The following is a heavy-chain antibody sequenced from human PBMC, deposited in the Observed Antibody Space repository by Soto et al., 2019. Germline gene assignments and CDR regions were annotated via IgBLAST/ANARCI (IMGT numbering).Heavy chain of an antibody. J-gene: IGHJ4*02. CDR2: ISNGGST. D-gene: IGHD5-18*01. CDR3: ATESGSTYGYFDH. V-gene: IGHV4-30-4*01. Sequence: QMHLQESGPGLVKPSETLSLTCTVSGGSVTSDEDYWTWIRQSPGKGLEWIGYISNGGSTGYNPSFKTRLSMSVDRSTNQFTLRLPSVTAADTAVDFWATESGSTYGYFDHWGQGTQVTVSS. CDR1: GGSVTSDEDY.